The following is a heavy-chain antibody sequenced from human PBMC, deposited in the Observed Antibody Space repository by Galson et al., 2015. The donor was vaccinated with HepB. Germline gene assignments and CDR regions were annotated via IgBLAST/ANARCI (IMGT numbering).Heavy chain of an antibody. J-gene: IGHJ3*02. V-gene: IGHV1-3*01. Sequence: SVKVSCKASGYTFTSYAMHWVRQAPGQRLEWMGWINAGNGNTKYSQKFQGRVTITRDTSASTAYMELSSLRSEDTAVYYCARDGPSSGWSLSAFDIWGQGTMVTVSS. CDR1: GYTFTSYA. CDR3: ARDGPSSGWSLSAFDI. D-gene: IGHD6-19*01. CDR2: INAGNGNT.